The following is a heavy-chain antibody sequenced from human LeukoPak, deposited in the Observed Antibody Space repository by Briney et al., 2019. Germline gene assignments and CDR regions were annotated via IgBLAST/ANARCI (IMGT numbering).Heavy chain of an antibody. CDR2: ISYDGPNK. Sequence: PGGSLRLSCAASGFTFNNYGMHWVRQAPGKGLEWVAVISYDGPNKYYADSVKGRFTISRDNSKNTQYLQMNSLRAEDTAVYYCARGVWGFRSYYFDYWGQGTLVTVSS. D-gene: IGHD3-16*01. CDR1: GFTFNNYG. J-gene: IGHJ4*02. V-gene: IGHV3-30*03. CDR3: ARGVWGFRSYYFDY.